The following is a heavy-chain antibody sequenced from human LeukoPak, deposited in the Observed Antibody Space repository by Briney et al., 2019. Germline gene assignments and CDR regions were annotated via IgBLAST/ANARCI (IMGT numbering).Heavy chain of an antibody. CDR2: IYYSGST. CDR3: ARGGYSSSWYLFDY. V-gene: IGHV4-39*07. J-gene: IGHJ4*02. D-gene: IGHD6-13*01. Sequence: PSETLSLTCTVSGGSISSSSYYWGWIRQPPGKGLEWIGSIYYSGSTYYNPSLKSRVTISVDTSKNQFSLKLSSVTAADTAVYYCARGGYSSSWYLFDYWGQGTLVTVSS. CDR1: GGSISSSSYY.